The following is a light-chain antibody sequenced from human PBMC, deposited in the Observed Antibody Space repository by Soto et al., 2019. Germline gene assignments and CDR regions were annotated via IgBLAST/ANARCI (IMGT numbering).Light chain of an antibody. J-gene: IGLJ3*02. CDR1: SSDVGAYDF. Sequence: QSAPTQPRSVSGSPGQSVTISCTGTSSDVGAYDFVSWYQQHPGKAPQLMIYDVTKRPSGVPDRFSGSKSGNTASLTISGLQAEDEADYYCCSYAGSSSAMFGGGTKVTVL. CDR3: CSYAGSSSAM. V-gene: IGLV2-11*01. CDR2: DVT.